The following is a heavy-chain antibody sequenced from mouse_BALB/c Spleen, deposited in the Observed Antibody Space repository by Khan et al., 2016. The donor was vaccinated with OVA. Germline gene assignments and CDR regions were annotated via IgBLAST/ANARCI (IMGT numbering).Heavy chain of an antibody. V-gene: IGHV1S137*01. CDR2: ISTYYGDA. CDR1: GYTFTDYA. Sequence: QVRLQQSGAELVRPGVSVKISCKGSGYTFTDYAMHWVKQSHAKSLEWIGVISTYYGDADYSQKFKDKATLTVDRSSSTAYMELASLTFEDSAIYYCARGGKFAYWGQGTLVTVSA. J-gene: IGHJ3*01. CDR3: ARGGKFAY. D-gene: IGHD1-1*02.